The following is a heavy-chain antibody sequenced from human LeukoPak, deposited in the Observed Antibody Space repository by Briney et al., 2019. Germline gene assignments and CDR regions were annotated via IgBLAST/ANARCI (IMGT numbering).Heavy chain of an antibody. CDR3: ARNWGTYYYDSSGYCAN. CDR1: GFTFSSYW. J-gene: IGHJ4*02. Sequence: GGSLRLSCAASGFTFSSYWMSWVRQAPGKGLEWVANIKQDGSEKYYVDSVKGRFTISRDNAKNSLYLQMNSLRAEDTVVYYCARNWGTYYYDSSGYCANWGQGTLVTVSS. D-gene: IGHD3-22*01. CDR2: IKQDGSEK. V-gene: IGHV3-7*01.